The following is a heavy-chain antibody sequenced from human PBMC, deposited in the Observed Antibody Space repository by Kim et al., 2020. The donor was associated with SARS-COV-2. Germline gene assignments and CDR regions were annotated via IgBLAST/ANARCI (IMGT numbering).Heavy chain of an antibody. CDR2: IDKSGAYT. Sequence: GGSLRLSCAASGFTFSSYTMNWVRQAPGKGLEWVSSIDKSGAYTFYAASVKGRFTTSRDNSRNTVYLQMNSLIADGDTAVYFCAKAQPGTPSDSWGQGTRVTVSS. CDR1: GFTFSSYT. J-gene: IGHJ4*02. D-gene: IGHD1-26*01. V-gene: IGHV3-23*05. CDR3: AKAQPGTPSDS.